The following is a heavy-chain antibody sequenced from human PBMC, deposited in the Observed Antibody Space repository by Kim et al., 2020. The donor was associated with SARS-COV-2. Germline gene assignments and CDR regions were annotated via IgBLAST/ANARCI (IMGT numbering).Heavy chain of an antibody. CDR3: ARDQGGAYGGRADY. J-gene: IGHJ4*02. CDR2: INQDESKK. Sequence: GGSLRLSCAASGFTFSGHWMTWVRQPPGKGLEWVANINQDESKKYYVDSVRGRFTISRDNAKNSLYLQMSSLRAEDTALYYCARDQGGAYGGRADYWGQGTLVTVSS. CDR1: GFTFSGHW. D-gene: IGHD2-15*01. V-gene: IGHV3-7*01.